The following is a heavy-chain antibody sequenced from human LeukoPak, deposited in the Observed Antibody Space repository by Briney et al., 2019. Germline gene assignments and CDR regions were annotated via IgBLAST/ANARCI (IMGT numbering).Heavy chain of an antibody. D-gene: IGHD3-10*01. CDR2: MNPNSGNT. J-gene: IGHJ4*02. V-gene: IGHV1-8*02. CDR3: ARGLIWFGEFHRDY. CDR1: GYTFTSYD. Sequence: VASVKVSCKASGYTFTSYDINWVRQATGQGLEWMGWMNPNSGNTGYAQKFQGRVTMTRNTSISTAYMELSSLRSEDTAVYYCARGLIWFGEFHRDYWGQGTLVTVSS.